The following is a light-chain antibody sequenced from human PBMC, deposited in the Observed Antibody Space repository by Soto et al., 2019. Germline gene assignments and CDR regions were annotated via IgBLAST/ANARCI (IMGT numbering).Light chain of an antibody. CDR1: QSVSNN. CDR3: QQFSRYPLT. CDR2: GAS. J-gene: IGKJ4*01. V-gene: IGKV3-20*01. Sequence: DIALTQSPSTLSLSPGERATLSCRASQSVSNNLAWYQQKPGQAPRLLIYGASSRATGIPDRFSGSGSGTDFTLTISRLEPEDFAVYYCQQFSRYPLTFGGGTKVDIK.